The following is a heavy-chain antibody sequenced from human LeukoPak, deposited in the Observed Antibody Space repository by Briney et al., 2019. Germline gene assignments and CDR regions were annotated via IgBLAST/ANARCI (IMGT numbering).Heavy chain of an antibody. J-gene: IGHJ4*02. CDR1: GYTFTSYG. V-gene: IGHV1-18*01. CDR2: ISAYNGNT. D-gene: IGHD3-9*01. Sequence: GASVKVSCKASGYTFTSYGISWVRQAPGQGLEWMGWISAYNGNTNYAQKLQGRVTMTTDTSTSTAYMELRSLRSDDTAVYYCARPQTRYFDWLFFDYWGQGTLVTVSS. CDR3: ARPQTRYFDWLFFDY.